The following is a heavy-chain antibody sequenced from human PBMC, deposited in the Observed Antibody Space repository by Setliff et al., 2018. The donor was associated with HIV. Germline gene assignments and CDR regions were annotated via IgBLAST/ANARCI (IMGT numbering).Heavy chain of an antibody. Sequence: SETLSLTCAVSGGSISSGGYSWGWIRQPPGKGLEWIGSVSQSGSTYYNPSLKSRITISVDRSKHLFSLKLISVTAADQGVYYCARVPVAGANWFDPWGLGTLVTVSS. CDR2: VSQSGST. CDR1: GGSISSGGYS. V-gene: IGHV4-30-2*03. CDR3: ARVPVAGANWFDP. D-gene: IGHD2-21*01. J-gene: IGHJ5*02.